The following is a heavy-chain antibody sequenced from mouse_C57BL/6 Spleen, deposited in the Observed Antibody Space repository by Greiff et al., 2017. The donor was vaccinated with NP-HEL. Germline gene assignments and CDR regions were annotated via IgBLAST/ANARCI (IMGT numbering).Heavy chain of an antibody. V-gene: IGHV1-69*01. Sequence: VQLQQPGAELVMPGASVKLSCKASGYTFTSYWMHWVKPRPGQGLEWIGEIDPSDSYTNYNQKFKGKSPLTVDKSSSTAYMQLSSLTSEDSSVYDCARSYYDGSSRPYWYFDVWGTGTTVTVSS. CDR2: IDPSDSYT. CDR3: ARSYYDGSSRPYWYFDV. D-gene: IGHD1-1*01. CDR1: GYTFTSYW. J-gene: IGHJ1*03.